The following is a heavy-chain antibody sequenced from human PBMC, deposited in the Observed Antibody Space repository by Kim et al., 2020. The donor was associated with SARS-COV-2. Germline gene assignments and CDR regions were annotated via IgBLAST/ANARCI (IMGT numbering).Heavy chain of an antibody. Sequence: GGSLRLSCAASGFTFSSYAMHWVRQAPGKGLEWVAVISYDGSNKYYADSVKGRFTISRDNSKNTLYLQMNSLRAEDTAVYYCARDEVLYYDILTGYPDY. D-gene: IGHD3-9*01. V-gene: IGHV3-30-3*01. J-gene: IGHJ4*01. CDR2: ISYDGSNK. CDR3: ARDEVLYYDILTGYPDY. CDR1: GFTFSSYA.